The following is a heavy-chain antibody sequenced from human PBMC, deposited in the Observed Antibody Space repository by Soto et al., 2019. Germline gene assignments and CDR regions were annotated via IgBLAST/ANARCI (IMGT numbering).Heavy chain of an antibody. CDR3: ASDLDPTIVSCFCY. V-gene: IGHV3-30-3*01. J-gene: IGHJ4*02. CDR2: ISYDGSNK. CDR1: GFTFSSYA. Sequence: QVQLVESGGGVVQPGRSLRLSCAASGFTFSSYAMHWVRQAPGKGLEWVAVISYDGSNKYYADSVKGRFTISRDNSKNPLYLQMNSPGDEDTAVYSCASDLDPTIVSCFCYWGQRTLVTVAS. D-gene: IGHD3-3*01.